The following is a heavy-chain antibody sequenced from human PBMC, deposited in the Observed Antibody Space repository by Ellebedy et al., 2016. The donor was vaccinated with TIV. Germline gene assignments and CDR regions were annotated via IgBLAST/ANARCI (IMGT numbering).Heavy chain of an antibody. CDR3: AREGVVQVSIEGYYKYYGLDV. CDR2: ITGSSSHK. J-gene: IGHJ6*02. D-gene: IGHD1-26*01. Sequence: GGSLRLXXAASGFAFSTYSINWVRQAPGKGLEWVSSITGSSSHKHYADSVRGRFATSRDNAKSSLYLEMNSLRAEDTAVYYCAREGVVQVSIEGYYKYYGLDVWGQGTAVAVSS. V-gene: IGHV3-21*01. CDR1: GFAFSTYS.